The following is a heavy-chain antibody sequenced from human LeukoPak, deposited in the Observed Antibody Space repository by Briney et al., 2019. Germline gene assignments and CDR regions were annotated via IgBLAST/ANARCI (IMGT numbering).Heavy chain of an antibody. CDR2: IYTSGST. CDR3: ARSLSSGWFPFDY. CDR1: GGSISSYY. J-gene: IGHJ4*02. Sequence: PSETLSLTCTVSGGSISSYYWSWIRQPAGKGLEWIGRIYTSGSTNYNPSLKSRVTMSVETSKNQFSLKQNSVTAADTAVYYCARSLSSGWFPFDYWGQGTLVTVSS. D-gene: IGHD6-19*01. V-gene: IGHV4-4*07.